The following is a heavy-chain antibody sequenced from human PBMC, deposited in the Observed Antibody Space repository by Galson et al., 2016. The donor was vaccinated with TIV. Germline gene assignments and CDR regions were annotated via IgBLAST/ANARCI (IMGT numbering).Heavy chain of an antibody. CDR1: GFTFNTNT. V-gene: IGHV3-23*01. J-gene: IGHJ6*02. D-gene: IGHD3-16*01. CDR3: VRGGARGYYYYGLDV. Sequence: SLRLSCAASGFTFNTNTMSWIRQAPGKGLEWVSTSSGSGDTIYYADSVKGRFTISRDNSKGTLYLQMSSLRVDDTARYFCVRGGARGYYYYGLDVWGQGTTVTVSS. CDR2: SSGSGDTI.